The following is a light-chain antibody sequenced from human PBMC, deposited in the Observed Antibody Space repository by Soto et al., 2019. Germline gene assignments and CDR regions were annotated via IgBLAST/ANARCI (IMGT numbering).Light chain of an antibody. V-gene: IGKV3-20*01. CDR2: GAS. CDR3: QQYSSVPRT. CDR1: QGVSSAS. Sequence: EIVLTQSPGTLSLSPGERATLSCRASQGVSSASLAWYRQKPGQAPRLLIYGASSRATGIPDRFSGSGSGTDFTRTISRLEPEDFAVYYCQQYSSVPRTFGQGTKVEIK. J-gene: IGKJ1*01.